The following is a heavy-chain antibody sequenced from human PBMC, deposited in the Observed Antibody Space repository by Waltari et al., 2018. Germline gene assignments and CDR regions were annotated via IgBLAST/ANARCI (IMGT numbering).Heavy chain of an antibody. CDR2: ISYDGSNK. CDR3: ASPFIKSGYDFGGY. CDR1: GFTFSSYA. D-gene: IGHD5-12*01. Sequence: QVQLVESGGGVVQPGRSLRLPCADSGFTFSSYAMPWVRQAPGKGLEWVAVISYDGSNKYYADSVKGRFTISRDNSKNTLYLQMNSLRAEDTAVYYCASPFIKSGYDFGGYWGQGTLVTVSS. V-gene: IGHV3-30*01. J-gene: IGHJ4*02.